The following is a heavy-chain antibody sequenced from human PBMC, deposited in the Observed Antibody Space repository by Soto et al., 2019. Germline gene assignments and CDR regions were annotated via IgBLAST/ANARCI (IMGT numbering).Heavy chain of an antibody. CDR2: LSWNSGSI. J-gene: IGHJ4*02. D-gene: IGHD6-19*01. CDR3: AKDRGLVLSFYFDY. V-gene: IGHV3-9*01. CDR1: GFTFDDYA. Sequence: EVQLVESGGGLVQPGRSLRLSCAASGFTFDDYAMHWVRQAPGKGLEWVSGLSWNSGSIGYADSVKGRFTTSRDNDKNSLYLQMNSLRAEDTALYYCAKDRGLVLSFYFDYWGQGTLVTVSS.